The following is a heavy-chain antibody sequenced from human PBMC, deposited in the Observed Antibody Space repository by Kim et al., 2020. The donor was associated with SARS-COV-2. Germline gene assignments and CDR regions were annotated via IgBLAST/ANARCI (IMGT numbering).Heavy chain of an antibody. V-gene: IGHV4-39*07. D-gene: IGHD6-19*01. J-gene: IGHJ5*02. CDR1: GGSISSSSYY. CDR3: ARIAVAGGEGFDP. CDR2: IYYSGST. Sequence: SETLSLTCTVSGGSISSSSYYWGWIRQPPGKGLEWIGSIYYSGSTYYNPSLKSRVTISVDTSKNQFSLKLSSVTAADTAVYYCARIAVAGGEGFDPWGQG.